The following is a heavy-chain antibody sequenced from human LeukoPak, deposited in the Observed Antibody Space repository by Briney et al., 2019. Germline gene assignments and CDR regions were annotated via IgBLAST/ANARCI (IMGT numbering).Heavy chain of an antibody. V-gene: IGHV5-51*01. CDR1: GYSFTSYW. J-gene: IGHJ5*02. CDR3: ARSYGSGSYYDPSPSWFDP. D-gene: IGHD3-10*01. CDR2: IYPGDSDT. Sequence: GESLKISCKGSGYSFTSYWIGWVRQMPGKGLEWMGSIYPGDSDTRYSPSFQGQVTISADKSISTAYLQWSSLKASDTAMYYCARSYGSGSYYDPSPSWFDPWGQGTLVTVSS.